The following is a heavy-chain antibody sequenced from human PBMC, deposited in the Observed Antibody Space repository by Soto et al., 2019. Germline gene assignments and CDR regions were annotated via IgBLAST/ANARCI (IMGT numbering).Heavy chain of an antibody. CDR3: AGTPSIWVAGKET. CDR1: GDTVTKYG. V-gene: IGHV1-18*01. Sequence: QVQLVQSGGEVKKPGASVKVSCKASGDTVTKYGISWVRQAPGQGLEWLGWISFYNVHTNYALKFQDSITFPTDTSTTTDALESRGLSLCCGSVYYCAGTPSIWVAGKETWGQGAAVIFSS. D-gene: IGHD6-19*01. J-gene: IGHJ4*02. CDR2: ISFYNVHT.